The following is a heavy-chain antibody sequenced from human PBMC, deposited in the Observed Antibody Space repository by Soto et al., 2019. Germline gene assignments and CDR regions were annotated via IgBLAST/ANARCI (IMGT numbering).Heavy chain of an antibody. CDR1: GGSISSYY. V-gene: IGHV4-59*01. CDR3: ARDVRYCSSTSCYYYYYYGMDV. J-gene: IGHJ6*02. D-gene: IGHD2-2*01. CDR2: IYYSGST. Sequence: PSETLSLTCTVSGGSISSYYWSWIRQPPGKGLEWIGYIYYSGSTNYNPPLKSRVTISVDTSKNQFSLKLSSVTAADTAVYYCARDVRYCSSTSCYYYYYYGMDVWGQGTTVTVSS.